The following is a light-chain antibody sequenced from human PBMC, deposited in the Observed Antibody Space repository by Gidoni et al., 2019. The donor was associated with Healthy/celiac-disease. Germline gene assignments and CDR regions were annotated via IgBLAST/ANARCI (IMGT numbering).Light chain of an antibody. J-gene: IGKJ3*01. CDR2: ASS. CDR1: QSISSY. Sequence: DIQLTQSPSSLSASVGDRVTITCRASQSISSYLNWYQQKPGKAPKLLIDASSSLQSWVPSRFSGSGSGTDFTLTISSLQPEDFATYYCQQSYSTALPFGPGTKVDI. CDR3: QQSYSTALP. V-gene: IGKV1-39*01.